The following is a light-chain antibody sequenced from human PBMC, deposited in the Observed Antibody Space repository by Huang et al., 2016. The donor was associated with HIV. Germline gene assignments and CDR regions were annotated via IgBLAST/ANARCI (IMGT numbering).Light chain of an antibody. CDR1: HSINNN. CDR3: QQYNNWPPLLT. V-gene: IGKV3-15*01. CDR2: GAS. J-gene: IGKJ4*01. Sequence: EIVLTQSPATLSLSPGERAALSCRATHSINNNLALYQQKPGQSPRLRIYGASTRATGIPARFRGSGSGTEFTLTISSLQSEDFAVYYCQQYNNWPPLLTFGGGTKVDIK.